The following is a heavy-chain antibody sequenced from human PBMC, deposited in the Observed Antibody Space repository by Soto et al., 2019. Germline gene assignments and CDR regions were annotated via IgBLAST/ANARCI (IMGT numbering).Heavy chain of an antibody. CDR1: GYTLTELS. D-gene: IGHD6-13*01. CDR3: ATRQVRSSSWYVLGSRYYYGMDV. V-gene: IGHV1-24*01. Sequence: ASVKVSCKVSGYTLTELSMHWVRQAPGKGLEWMGGFDPEDGETIYAQKFQGRVTMTEDTSTDTAYMELSSLRSEDTAVYYCATRQVRSSSWYVLGSRYYYGMDVWGQGTTVTVSS. J-gene: IGHJ6*02. CDR2: FDPEDGET.